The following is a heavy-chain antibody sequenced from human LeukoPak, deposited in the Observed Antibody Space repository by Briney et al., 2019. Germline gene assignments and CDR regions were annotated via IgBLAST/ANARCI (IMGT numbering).Heavy chain of an antibody. CDR2: IWYDGSNK. D-gene: IGHD3-3*01. J-gene: IGHJ4*02. CDR3: AKGPDGWRGVFELDY. CDR1: GFTFSSYG. V-gene: IGHV3-33*06. Sequence: GGSLRLSCAASGFTFSSYGMHWVRQAPGKGLEWVAVIWYDGSNKYYADSVKGRFTISRDNSKNTLYLQMNSLRAEDTAVYYCAKGPDGWRGVFELDYWGQGTLVTVSS.